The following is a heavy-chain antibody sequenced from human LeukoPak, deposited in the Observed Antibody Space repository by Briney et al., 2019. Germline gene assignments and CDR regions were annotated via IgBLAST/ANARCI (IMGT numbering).Heavy chain of an antibody. Sequence: SETLSLTCAVYGGSFRGYYWSWIRQPPGKGLEWIGYIYYSGSTYYNPSLKSRVTISVDTSKNQFSLKLSSVTAADTAVYYCARGVQTDYPAEWFDPWGQGTLVTVSS. J-gene: IGHJ5*02. CDR2: IYYSGST. CDR1: GGSFRGYY. D-gene: IGHD4-11*01. V-gene: IGHV4-59*06. CDR3: ARGVQTDYPAEWFDP.